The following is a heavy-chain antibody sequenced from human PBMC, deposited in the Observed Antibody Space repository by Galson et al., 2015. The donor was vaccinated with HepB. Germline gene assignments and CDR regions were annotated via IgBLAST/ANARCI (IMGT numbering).Heavy chain of an antibody. J-gene: IGHJ4*02. CDR3: ARDFRGSGSHDY. V-gene: IGHV3-7*03. CDR1: EFTFSSYW. CDR2: VGQDGSVK. D-gene: IGHD3-10*01. Sequence: SEFTFSSYWMSWVRQAPGEGLEWVSNVGQDGSVKYYVDSVKGRFTISRDNAKKSLYLQMDSLRAEDTAVYYCARDFRGSGSHDYWGQGTLVTVSS.